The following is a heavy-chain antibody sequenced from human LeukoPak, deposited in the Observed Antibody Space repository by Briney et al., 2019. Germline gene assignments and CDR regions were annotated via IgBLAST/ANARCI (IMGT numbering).Heavy chain of an antibody. CDR2: IYYSGST. Sequence: PSETLSLTCTVSGGSISSYYWSWIRQPPGKGLEWIGYIYYSGSTNYNPSLKSRVTISVDTSKNQFSLKLSSVTAADTAVYYCAGLVVTAMYFDYWGQGTLVTVSS. V-gene: IGHV4-59*08. CDR3: AGLVVTAMYFDY. J-gene: IGHJ4*02. CDR1: GGSISSYY. D-gene: IGHD2-21*02.